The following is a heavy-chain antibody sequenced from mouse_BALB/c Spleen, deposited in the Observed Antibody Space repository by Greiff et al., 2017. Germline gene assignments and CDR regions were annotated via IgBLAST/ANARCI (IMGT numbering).Heavy chain of an antibody. CDR2: ISNGGGST. J-gene: IGHJ4*01. D-gene: IGHD6-1*01. CDR1: GFTFSSYT. CDR3: ARLPSNYAMDY. V-gene: IGHV5-12-2*01. Sequence: EVQGVESGGGLVQPGGSLKLSCAASGFTFSSYTMSWVRQTPEKRLEWVAYISNGGGSTYYPDTVKGRFTISRDNAKNTLYLQMSSLKSEDTAMYYCARLPSNYAMDYWGQGTSVTVSS.